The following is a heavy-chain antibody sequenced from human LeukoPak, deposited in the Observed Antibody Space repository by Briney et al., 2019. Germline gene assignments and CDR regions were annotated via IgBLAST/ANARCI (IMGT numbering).Heavy chain of an antibody. D-gene: IGHD3-9*01. J-gene: IGHJ4*02. Sequence: GGSLRLSCAASGFTFSSYSMNWVRQAPGKGLEWVSSIRSSSSYTYYADSVKGRFTISRDNAKNSLYLQMNSLRAEDTAVYYCVPDNTFDWLLFHKSYYFDYWGQGTLVTVSS. CDR2: IRSSSSYT. CDR1: GFTFSSYS. CDR3: VPDNTFDWLLFHKSYYFDY. V-gene: IGHV3-21*01.